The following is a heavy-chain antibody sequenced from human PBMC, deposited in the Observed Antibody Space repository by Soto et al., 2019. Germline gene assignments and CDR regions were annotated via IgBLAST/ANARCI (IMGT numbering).Heavy chain of an antibody. CDR2: IYSTGTT. CDR1: GFTVGNNY. CDR3: AKDGRGSGSHYNSFGY. J-gene: IGHJ4*02. Sequence: EVQLVESGGGLIQPGGSLKLSCAASGFTVGNNYMGWFGQAPGKGLEWVSLIYSTGTTKYADSVKGRFTVSRDNAKNTLYLQMNSLRAEDTAVYYCAKDGRGSGSHYNSFGYWGQGTLVTVSS. D-gene: IGHD3-10*01. V-gene: IGHV3-53*01.